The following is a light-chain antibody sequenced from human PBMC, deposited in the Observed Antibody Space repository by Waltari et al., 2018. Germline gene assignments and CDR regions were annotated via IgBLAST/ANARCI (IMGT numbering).Light chain of an antibody. CDR1: HSISNW. Sequence: DIQMTQSPSTLSASVGDRVTITCRASHSISNWLAWYQQKPGKAPKVLIYKSFTLQSGVPSRFSGSGSETEFSLTISSLQPDDFATYYCQQYNIWPYTFGQGTTLEI. J-gene: IGKJ2*01. CDR3: QQYNIWPYT. CDR2: KSF. V-gene: IGKV1-5*03.